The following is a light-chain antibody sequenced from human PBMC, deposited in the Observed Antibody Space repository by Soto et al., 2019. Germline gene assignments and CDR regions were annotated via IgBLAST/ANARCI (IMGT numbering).Light chain of an antibody. Sequence: EIVLTQSPVTLSLSPGERATLSCRASQSVSSYLAWYQQKLCQAPRLLIYDASNRATGIPARFSGSGSGTDFTLTISSLEPEDFAVYYCQQGSNWPITFGQGTRLEIK. CDR2: DAS. J-gene: IGKJ5*01. CDR3: QQGSNWPIT. V-gene: IGKV3-11*01. CDR1: QSVSSY.